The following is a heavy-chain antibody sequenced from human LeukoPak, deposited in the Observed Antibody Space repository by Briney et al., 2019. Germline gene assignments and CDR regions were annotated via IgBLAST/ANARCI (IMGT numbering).Heavy chain of an antibody. J-gene: IGHJ4*02. Sequence: GASVKVSCKASGYTFTSYDINWVRQATGQGLEWMGWMNPNSGNTGYAQKFQGRVTMTRNTSISTAYVELSSLRSEDTAVYYCARADDSSGRSLDYWGQGTLVTVSS. CDR2: MNPNSGNT. V-gene: IGHV1-8*01. D-gene: IGHD3-22*01. CDR3: ARADDSSGRSLDY. CDR1: GYTFTSYD.